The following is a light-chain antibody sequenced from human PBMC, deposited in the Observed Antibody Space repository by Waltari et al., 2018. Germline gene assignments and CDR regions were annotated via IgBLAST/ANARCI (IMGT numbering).Light chain of an antibody. Sequence: DLQMTQSPSALSASIGDRVTITCLASQSIDIWLAWYQQKPGKPPKNLIYKSSILQSGVPSRFSGSGSGTEFTLTIANLQPDDSAVYYCQQYDYYRTFGQGTKVEV. J-gene: IGKJ1*01. CDR1: QSIDIW. CDR3: QQYDYYRT. V-gene: IGKV1-5*03. CDR2: KSS.